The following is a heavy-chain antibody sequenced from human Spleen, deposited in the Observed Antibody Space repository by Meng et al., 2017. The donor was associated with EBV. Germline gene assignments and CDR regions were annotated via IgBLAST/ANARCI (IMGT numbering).Heavy chain of an antibody. CDR2: INPDSGGT. CDR1: GYTFTGYY. CDR3: ARVRCFDGSCNWGY. J-gene: IGHJ4*02. V-gene: IGHV1-2*06. Sequence: GQLGRSGAEVKKPGASLKVSCKTSGYTFTGYYIHWVRQAPGQGLEWMGRINPDSGGTDYAQKYQDRVTMTRDTSISTAYMELSSLRSDDTAIYYCARVRCFDGSCNWGYWGQGTLVTVSS. D-gene: IGHD2-15*01.